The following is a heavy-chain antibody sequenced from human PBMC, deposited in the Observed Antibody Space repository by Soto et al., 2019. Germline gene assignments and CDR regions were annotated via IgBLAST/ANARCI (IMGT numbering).Heavy chain of an antibody. V-gene: IGHV3-43*02. D-gene: IGHD3-10*01. J-gene: IGHJ4*02. Sequence: GGSLRLSCAASGFTFDDYAMHWVRQAPGKGLEWDSLISGDGGSTYYADSVKGRFTISRDNSKNSLYLQMNSLRTEDTALYYCAKDLFRAGITLFDYWGQGTLVTVSS. CDR2: ISGDGGST. CDR3: AKDLFRAGITLFDY. CDR1: GFTFDDYA.